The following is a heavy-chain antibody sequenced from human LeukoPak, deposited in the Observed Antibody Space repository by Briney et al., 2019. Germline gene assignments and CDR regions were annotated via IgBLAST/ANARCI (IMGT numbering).Heavy chain of an antibody. J-gene: IGHJ3*02. V-gene: IGHV3-13*05. CDR2: IGTAGDP. D-gene: IGHD1-26*01. Sequence: GGSLRLSCAASGFSFSSYDMHWVRQTTGEGLEWVSAIGTAGDPYYAGSVKGRFTISRENAQNSLYLQMNSLRAGDTAVYYCARGSLGAPNAFDIWRQGTVVTVSS. CDR1: GFSFSSYD. CDR3: ARGSLGAPNAFDI.